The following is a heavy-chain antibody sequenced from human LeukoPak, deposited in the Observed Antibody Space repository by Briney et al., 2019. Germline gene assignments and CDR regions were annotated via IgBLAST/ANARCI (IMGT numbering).Heavy chain of an antibody. CDR1: GISFTYAW. CDR2: IRNKANRYTT. V-gene: IGHV3-72*01. Sequence: GGSLRLSCTTSGISFTYAWMSWVRQSPGKGLEWVGRIRNKANRYTTAYAASVRGRFTVSRDDSENSLFLQMNSLKTEDTAVYYYARDDYGSGSDYWGQGTLVTVSS. D-gene: IGHD4-17*01. J-gene: IGHJ4*02. CDR3: ARDDYGSGSDY.